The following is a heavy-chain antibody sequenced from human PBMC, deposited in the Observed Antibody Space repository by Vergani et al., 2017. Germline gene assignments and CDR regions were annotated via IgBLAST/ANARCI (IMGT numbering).Heavy chain of an antibody. CDR2: IKYDGSKK. Sequence: EVQLVASGGGLVQRGGFLRLSCEASGFTFSNLWMTWVRQAPGKGLEWVANIKYDGSKKNYVDSVKGRFTISRDNAKNSLYLQMNNLRVEDTAVYFCARSPHGYTYGGYISQFDPWGQGTLVTVSS. D-gene: IGHD5-18*01. J-gene: IGHJ5*02. V-gene: IGHV3-7*01. CDR3: ARSPHGYTYGGYISQFDP. CDR1: GFTFSNLW.